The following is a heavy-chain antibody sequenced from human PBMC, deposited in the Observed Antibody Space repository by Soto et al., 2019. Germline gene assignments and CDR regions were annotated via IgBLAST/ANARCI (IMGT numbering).Heavy chain of an antibody. Sequence: SETLSLTCTVSGGSISSSSYYWGWIRQPPGKGLEWIGSIYYSGSTYYNPSLKSRVTISVDTSKNQFSLKLSSVTAADTAVYYCARIGYSSGIRGAFDICGQGTMVTVSS. V-gene: IGHV4-39*01. CDR2: IYYSGST. D-gene: IGHD6-19*01. J-gene: IGHJ3*02. CDR1: GGSISSSSYY. CDR3: ARIGYSSGIRGAFDI.